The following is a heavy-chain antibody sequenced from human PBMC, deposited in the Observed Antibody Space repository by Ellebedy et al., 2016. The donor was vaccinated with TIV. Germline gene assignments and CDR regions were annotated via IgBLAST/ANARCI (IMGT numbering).Heavy chain of an antibody. CDR1: GYTFTRFA. J-gene: IGHJ6*02. V-gene: IGHV1-3*04. CDR2: ISTGSGST. Sequence: ASVKVSXXASGYTFTRFAIHWVRQAPGQRLEWMGRISTGSGSTKYSQDFQGRVTIARDTSATAAYLELSSLRTEDKVVYSCVRGVYGMDVWGQGTTVTVSS. CDR3: VRGVYGMDV.